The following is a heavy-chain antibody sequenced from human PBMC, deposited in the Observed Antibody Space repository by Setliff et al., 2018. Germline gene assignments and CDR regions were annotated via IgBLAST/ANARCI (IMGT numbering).Heavy chain of an antibody. CDR1: GGTFRSDG. J-gene: IGHJ4*02. Sequence: ASVKVSCKASGGTFRSDGFNWVRQAPGQGLEWMGIINPSGGRLSYAEKFQDRVTMTRDTSTNTVYMDLSSLKSEDTAVYYCAAGPVGVQGGPFEFWGQGTLVTVSS. D-gene: IGHD3-10*02. V-gene: IGHV1-46*01. CDR3: AAGPVGVQGGPFEF. CDR2: INPSGGRL.